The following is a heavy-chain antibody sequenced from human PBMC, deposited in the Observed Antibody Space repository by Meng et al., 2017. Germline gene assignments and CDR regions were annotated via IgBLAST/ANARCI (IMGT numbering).Heavy chain of an antibody. V-gene: IGHV4-34*01. CDR1: GGSFSGYY. CDR3: ARGSMVRGVIPLY. D-gene: IGHD3-10*01. J-gene: IGHJ4*02. Sequence: SETLSLTCAVYGGSFSGYYWSWIRQPPGEGLEWIGEINHSGSTNYNPSLKSRVTISVDTSKNQFSLKLSSVTAADTAVYYCARGSMVRGVIPLYWGQGTLVTVSS. CDR2: INHSGST.